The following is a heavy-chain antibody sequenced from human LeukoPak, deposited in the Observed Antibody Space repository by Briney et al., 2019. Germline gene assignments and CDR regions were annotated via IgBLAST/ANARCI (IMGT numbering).Heavy chain of an antibody. V-gene: IGHV3-48*01. Sequence: GGSLRLSCAASGFTFNTYTMNWVRQAPGKGLEWVSYISGSSSTIYYADSVKGRFTISRDNAKNSLYLQMNSLRAEDTAVYYCARDEGSSGGSCYSWGQGTLVTVSS. CDR3: ARDEGSSGGSCYS. D-gene: IGHD2-15*01. CDR1: GFTFNTYT. CDR2: ISGSSSTI. J-gene: IGHJ4*02.